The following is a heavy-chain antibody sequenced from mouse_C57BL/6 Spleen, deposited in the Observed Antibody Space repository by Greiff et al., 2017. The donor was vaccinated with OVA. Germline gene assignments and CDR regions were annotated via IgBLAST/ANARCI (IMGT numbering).Heavy chain of an antibody. V-gene: IGHV1-61*01. CDR1: GFTFTSYW. CDR3: ARPTMVTGYFDV. Sequence: QVQLQQSGAELVRPGSSVKLSCKASGFTFTSYWMDWVKQRPGQGLEWIGNIYPSDSETHYNQKFKDKATLTVDKSSSTAYMQLSSLTSEDSAVYYCARPTMVTGYFDVWGTGTTVTVSS. D-gene: IGHD2-9*01. CDR2: IYPSDSET. J-gene: IGHJ1*03.